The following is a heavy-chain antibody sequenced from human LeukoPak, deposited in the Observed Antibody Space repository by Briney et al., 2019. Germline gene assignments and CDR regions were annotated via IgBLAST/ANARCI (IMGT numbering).Heavy chain of an antibody. CDR2: ISSSSNTI. J-gene: IGHJ5*02. CDR3: ARDPVGDYYGSGSPNWFDP. Sequence: AGGSLRLSCAASAFTFSGYSMNWVRQAPGKGLEWISYISSSSNTIYYADSVKGRFTISRDNAKNSLYLQMNSLRAEDTAVYYCARDPVGDYYGSGSPNWFDPWGQGTLVTVSS. D-gene: IGHD3-10*01. CDR1: AFTFSGYS. V-gene: IGHV3-48*01.